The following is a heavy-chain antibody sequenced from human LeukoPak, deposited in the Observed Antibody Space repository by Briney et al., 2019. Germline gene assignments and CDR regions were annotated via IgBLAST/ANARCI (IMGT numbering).Heavy chain of an antibody. CDR1: GGTFSSYA. D-gene: IGHD6-13*01. CDR3: SRAVGLTGYSSTWYSGYYYYMDV. V-gene: IGHV1-69*06. J-gene: IGHJ6*03. CDR2: IIPIFGTA. Sequence: SVKVSCKASGGTFSSYAISWVRQAPGEGLEWMGGIIPIFGTATYAQQFQDRVTITADKSTSTAYMQLSSLISEETTVYYFSRAVGLTGYSSTWYSGYYYYMDVWGKGTTVTVSS.